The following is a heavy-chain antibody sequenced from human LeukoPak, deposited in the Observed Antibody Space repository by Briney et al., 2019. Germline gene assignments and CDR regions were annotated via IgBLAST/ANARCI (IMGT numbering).Heavy chain of an antibody. Sequence: GGSLRLSCAASGFTFSSYGMSWVRQAPGKGLEWVAFIRYDGSNKYYADSVKGRFTISRDNSKNTLYLQMNSLRAEDTAVYYCAKDHAEMKGTSFDYWGQGTLVTVSS. CDR1: GFTFSSYG. CDR3: AKDHAEMKGTSFDY. V-gene: IGHV3-30*02. CDR2: IRYDGSNK. D-gene: IGHD2-2*01. J-gene: IGHJ4*01.